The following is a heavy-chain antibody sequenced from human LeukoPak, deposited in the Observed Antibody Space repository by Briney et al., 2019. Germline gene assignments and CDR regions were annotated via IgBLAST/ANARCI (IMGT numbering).Heavy chain of an antibody. CDR3: ARALDTAIVL. V-gene: IGHV6-1*01. CDR2: TYYRSKWYN. J-gene: IGHJ4*02. Sequence: SQTLSLTCAISGDSVSSNSATWNWIRRSPSRGLEWLGRTYYRSKWYNDYSKSVERRITINPDTSKNQLSLQLNSVTPEDTAVYYCARALDTAIVLWGQGTLVTVSS. CDR1: GDSVSSNSAT. D-gene: IGHD5-18*01.